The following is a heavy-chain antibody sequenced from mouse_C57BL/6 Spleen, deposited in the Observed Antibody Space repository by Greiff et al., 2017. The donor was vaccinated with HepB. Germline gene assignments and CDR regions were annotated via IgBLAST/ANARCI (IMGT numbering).Heavy chain of an antibody. Sequence: EVKLVESGAELVKPGASVKLSCTASGFNIKDYYMHWVKQRTEQGLEWIGRIDPEDGETKYAPKFQGKATITADTSSNTAYLQLSSLTSEDTAVYYCANYYGSSPWFAYWGQGTLVTVSA. D-gene: IGHD1-1*01. J-gene: IGHJ3*01. CDR2: IDPEDGET. CDR3: ANYYGSSPWFAY. V-gene: IGHV14-2*01. CDR1: GFNIKDYY.